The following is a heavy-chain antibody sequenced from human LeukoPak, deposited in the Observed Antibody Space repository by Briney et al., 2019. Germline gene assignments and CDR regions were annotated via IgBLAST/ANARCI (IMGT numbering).Heavy chain of an antibody. CDR3: AKDGLWSEGVNWFDP. D-gene: IGHD3-10*01. J-gene: IGHJ5*02. CDR1: GFTFSSYA. Sequence: SGGSLRLSCAASGFTFSSYAMSRVRQAPGKGLEWVSTISGSGGSTYYADSVKGRFTISRDNSKNTLYLQMNSLRAEDTAVYYCAKDGLWSEGVNWFDPWGQGTLVTVSS. V-gene: IGHV3-23*01. CDR2: ISGSGGST.